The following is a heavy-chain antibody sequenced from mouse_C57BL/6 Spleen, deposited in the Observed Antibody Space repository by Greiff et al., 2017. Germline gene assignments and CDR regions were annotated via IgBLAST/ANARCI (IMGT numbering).Heavy chain of an antibody. CDR2: IRNRANCYST. V-gene: IGHV7-3*01. D-gene: IGHD1-1*02. Sequence: EVKLVESGGGLVQPGGSLRLSCAASGFTFTSYAMSWVRQPPGKALEWLGFIRNRANCYSTEYNASVKGRFTISSDNSQSILYLQMNALRAEDSATSYCACYIGGDGGFEYWGKGTTVTVSS. J-gene: IGHJ2*01. CDR1: GFTFTSYA. CDR3: ACYIGGDGGFEY.